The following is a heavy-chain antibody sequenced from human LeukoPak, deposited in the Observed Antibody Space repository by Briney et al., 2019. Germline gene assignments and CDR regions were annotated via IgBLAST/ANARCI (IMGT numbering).Heavy chain of an antibody. CDR1: GFTVSSNY. D-gene: IGHD3-10*01. V-gene: IGHV3-66*01. Sequence: GGSLRLSCAASGFTVSSNYMSWVRQAPGKGLEWVSVIYSGGSTYYADSVKGRFTISRDNSKNTLYLQMNSLRAEDTAVYYCARDGSRAYGSGSYYNLFYDYWGQGTLVTVSS. CDR3: ARDGSRAYGSGSYYNLFYDY. J-gene: IGHJ4*02. CDR2: IYSGGST.